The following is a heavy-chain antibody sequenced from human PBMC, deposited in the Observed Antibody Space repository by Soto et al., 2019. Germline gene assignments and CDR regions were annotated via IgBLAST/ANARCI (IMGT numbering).Heavy chain of an antibody. D-gene: IGHD6-13*01. CDR1: GFAFSSYS. Sequence: GGSLRLSCAPSGFAFSSYSMNWVRQAPGKGLEWVSFISSISSSICYADSVKGRFIISRDNAKNSLYLQMNSLRAEDTAVYYCAKDLPGIAAAGGLDPWGQGTLVTVSS. J-gene: IGHJ5*02. CDR2: ISSISSSI. CDR3: AKDLPGIAAAGGLDP. V-gene: IGHV3-21*04.